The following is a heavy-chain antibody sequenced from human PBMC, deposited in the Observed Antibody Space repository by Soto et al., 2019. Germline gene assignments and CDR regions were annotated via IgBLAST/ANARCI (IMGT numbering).Heavy chain of an antibody. J-gene: IGHJ4*02. CDR1: GFTFSSYS. CDR3: ARVDGGIRAVPDY. V-gene: IGHV3-21*01. CDR2: IRSRSSYI. D-gene: IGHD6-13*01. Sequence: EVQLVESGGGLGKPGGSLRLSCAASGFTFSSYSMNWVRQAPGKWLEWVSSIRSRSSYIYYADSVKGRFTISRDNANTSLYLQMNSLRAEDTAVYYCARVDGGIRAVPDYWGQGTLVTVSA.